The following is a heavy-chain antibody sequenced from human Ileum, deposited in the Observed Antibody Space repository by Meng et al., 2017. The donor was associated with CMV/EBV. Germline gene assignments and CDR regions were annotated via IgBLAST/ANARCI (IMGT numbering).Heavy chain of an antibody. CDR3: AKAPADMFSGLCYFDS. CDR1: GFTFGDYA. Sequence: GGSLRLSCAASGFTFGDYAMHWVRQAPGKGLEWVSGISWNSGAMGQRDSVRGRFTISRDNAKNSLYLQMNSLRPEDTAVYYCAKAPADMFSGLCYFDSWGQGTLVTVSS. J-gene: IGHJ4*02. CDR2: ISWNSGAM. V-gene: IGHV3-9*01. D-gene: IGHD1-26*01.